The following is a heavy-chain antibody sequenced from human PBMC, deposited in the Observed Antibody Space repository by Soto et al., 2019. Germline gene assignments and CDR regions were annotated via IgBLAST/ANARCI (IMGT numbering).Heavy chain of an antibody. V-gene: IGHV1-69*02. Sequence: QVQLVQSGTEVKKPGSSVKVSCKASGGTFRNYPINWLRQAPGQGLEWMESIFPLTDIPDYAQNFQARLRISVDKSTSTAYMELSSLTSDDTAMYFCARGPLVVLNYFESWGQGTLVTVSS. CDR3: ARGPLVVLNYFES. J-gene: IGHJ4*02. CDR1: GGTFRNYP. CDR2: IFPLTDIP.